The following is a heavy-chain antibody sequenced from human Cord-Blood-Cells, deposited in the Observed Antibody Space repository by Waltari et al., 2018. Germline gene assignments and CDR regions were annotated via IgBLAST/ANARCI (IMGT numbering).Heavy chain of an antibody. CDR1: GYTFTSFD. V-gene: IGHV1-8*03. J-gene: IGHJ4*02. CDR2: MNPNSGNT. Sequence: VQLVQSGAEVKKPGASVKVSCKASGYTFTSFDIHWVRQATGQGLEWMGWMNPNSGNTGYAQKFQGRVTITRNTSISTAYMELSSLRSEDTAVYYCARGESGGYSYGFDYWGQGTLVTVSS. D-gene: IGHD5-18*01. CDR3: ARGESGGYSYGFDY.